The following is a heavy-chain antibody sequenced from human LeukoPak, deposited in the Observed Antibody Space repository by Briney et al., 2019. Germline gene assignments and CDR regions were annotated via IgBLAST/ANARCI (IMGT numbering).Heavy chain of an antibody. V-gene: IGHV3-21*01. CDR3: AIRTGYYGSGSPHGMDV. J-gene: IGHJ6*02. CDR2: ISSSSSYI. CDR1: GFTFSSYN. Sequence: PGGSLRLSCAASGFTFSSYNISWVRQAPGKGLEWVSSISSSSSYIYYADSVKGRFTISRDNAKNSLYLQMDSLRDEDTAVYYCAIRTGYYGSGSPHGMDVWGQGTTVTVSS. D-gene: IGHD3-10*01.